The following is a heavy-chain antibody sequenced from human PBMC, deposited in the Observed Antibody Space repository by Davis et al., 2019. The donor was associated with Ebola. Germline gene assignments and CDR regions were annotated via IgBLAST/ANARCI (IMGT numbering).Heavy chain of an antibody. V-gene: IGHV4-59*08. Sequence: SETLSLTCTVSGGSISSYYWSWIRQPPGKGLEWIGYIYYSGSTNYNPSLKSRVTISVDTSKNQFSLKLSSVTAADTAVDYCARFDYYYDSSGYYTAFDIWGQGTMVTVSS. CDR1: GGSISSYY. CDR2: IYYSGST. J-gene: IGHJ3*02. D-gene: IGHD3-22*01. CDR3: ARFDYYYDSSGYYTAFDI.